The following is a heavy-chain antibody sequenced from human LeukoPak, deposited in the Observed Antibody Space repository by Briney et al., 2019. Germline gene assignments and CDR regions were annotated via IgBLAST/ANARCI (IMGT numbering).Heavy chain of an antibody. CDR2: VSPNSGGT. CDR3: ARDPGVTNWLDP. J-gene: IGHJ5*02. Sequence: GASVKVSCKASGYTFTGHSIHWVRQAPGQGLEWMGWVSPNSGGTKYAQKFQGRVTMTRDTSISTAYMELTSLRSDDTAVYYCARDPGVTNWLDPWGQGTLVTVSS. V-gene: IGHV1-2*02. D-gene: IGHD2-21*02. CDR1: GYTFTGHS.